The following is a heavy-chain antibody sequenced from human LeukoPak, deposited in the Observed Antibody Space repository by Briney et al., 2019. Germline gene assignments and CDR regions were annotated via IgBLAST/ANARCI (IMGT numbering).Heavy chain of an antibody. D-gene: IGHD6-13*01. CDR2: IKQDGSEK. V-gene: IGHV3-7*01. CDR3: ARVWQQLVVGWFDP. Sequence: GGSLRLSCAASGFTFSSYWMSWVRQAPGKGLEWVANIKQDGSEKYYVDSVKGRFTISRDNAKNSLYLQMNSLRAEDTAVYYCARVWQQLVVGWFDPWGQGTLVTVSS. CDR1: GFTFSSYW. J-gene: IGHJ5*02.